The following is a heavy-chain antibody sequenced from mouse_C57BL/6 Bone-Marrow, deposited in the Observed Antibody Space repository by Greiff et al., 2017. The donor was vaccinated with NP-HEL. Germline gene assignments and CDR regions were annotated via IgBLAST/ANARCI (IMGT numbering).Heavy chain of an antibody. CDR3: ARYGNSYYFDY. D-gene: IGHD2-1*01. Sequence: EVQLVESGGGLVQPGGSRKLSCAASGFTFSSFGMHWVRQAPEKGLEWVAYISSDSSTICYADTVKDRFTISRDDPKNTLFLQMTSLRSEDTAVYFCARYGNSYYFDYWGQGTTLTVSS. CDR2: ISSDSSTI. J-gene: IGHJ2*01. V-gene: IGHV5-17*02. CDR1: GFTFSSFG.